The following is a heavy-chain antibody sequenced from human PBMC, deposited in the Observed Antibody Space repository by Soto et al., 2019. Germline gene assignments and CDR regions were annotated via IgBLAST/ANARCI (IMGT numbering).Heavy chain of an antibody. CDR2: IIPIFGTA. CDR3: AREDTAMAPGYFDL. J-gene: IGHJ2*01. D-gene: IGHD5-18*01. CDR1: GGTFSSYA. Sequence: ASVKVSCKASGGTFSSYAISWVRQAPGQGLEWMGGIIPIFGTANYAQKFQGRVTITADESTSTAYMELSSLRSEDTAVYYCAREDTAMAPGYFDLWGRGTLVTVSS. V-gene: IGHV1-69*13.